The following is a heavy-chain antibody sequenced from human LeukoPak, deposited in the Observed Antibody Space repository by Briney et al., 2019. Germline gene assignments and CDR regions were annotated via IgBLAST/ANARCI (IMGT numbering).Heavy chain of an antibody. V-gene: IGHV4-31*03. CDR2: IYYSGST. CDR1: GGSISSGGYY. J-gene: IGHJ5*02. D-gene: IGHD2-15*01. Sequence: SETLSLTCTVSGGSISSGGYYWSWIRQHPGKGLEWIGYIYYSGSTYYNPSLKSRVTISVGTSENQFSLKLSSVTAADTAVYYCARIHCSGGSCYVPDPWGQGTLVTVSS. CDR3: ARIHCSGGSCYVPDP.